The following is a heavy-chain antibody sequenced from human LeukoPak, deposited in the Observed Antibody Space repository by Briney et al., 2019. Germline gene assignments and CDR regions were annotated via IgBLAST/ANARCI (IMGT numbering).Heavy chain of an antibody. CDR3: ARAQPFGWYDYFDY. CDR2: ISSSSSYI. CDR1: GFTFSSYS. J-gene: IGHJ4*02. V-gene: IGHV3-21*01. Sequence: GGSLRLSCAASGFTFSSYSMNWVRQAPGKGLEWVSSISSSSSYIYYADSVKGRFTISRDNAKNSLYLQMNSLRAEDTAVYYCARAQPFGWYDYFDYWGQGTLVTVSS. D-gene: IGHD6-19*01.